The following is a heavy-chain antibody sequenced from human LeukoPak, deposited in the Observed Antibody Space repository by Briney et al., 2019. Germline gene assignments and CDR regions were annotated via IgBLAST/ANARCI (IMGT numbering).Heavy chain of an antibody. Sequence: SETLSLTCTVSGGSISSSFYYWGWIRQPPGKGLEWIGSIYHSGSTYYNPSLKSRVTISVDTFRNQFSLKLSSVTAADTAVYYCALGAMYSSYWGQGTLVTVSS. V-gene: IGHV4-39*01. D-gene: IGHD6-13*01. J-gene: IGHJ4*02. CDR3: ALGAMYSSY. CDR2: IYHSGST. CDR1: GGSISSSFYY.